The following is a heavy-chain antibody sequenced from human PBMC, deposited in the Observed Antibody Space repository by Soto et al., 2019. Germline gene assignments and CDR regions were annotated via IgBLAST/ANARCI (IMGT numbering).Heavy chain of an antibody. V-gene: IGHV1-2*04. CDR3: ARVRSMLTGPYDVDA. CDR2: INPNSGGT. Sequence: ASVKVSCKASGYTFTGYYMHWVRQAPGQGLEWMGWINPNSGGTNYAQKFQGWVTMTRDTSISTAYMELSRLRSDDTAVYYCARVRSMLTGPYDVDAWGQGPTVTVS. D-gene: IGHD3-9*01. J-gene: IGHJ6*02. CDR1: GYTFTGYY.